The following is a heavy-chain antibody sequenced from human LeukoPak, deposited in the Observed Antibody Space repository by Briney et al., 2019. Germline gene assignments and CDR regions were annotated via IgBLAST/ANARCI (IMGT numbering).Heavy chain of an antibody. CDR2: ISSSSSYI. CDR3: ARDQGGATPYYFDY. D-gene: IGHD1-26*01. Sequence: GGSLRLSCAASGFTFSSYSMNWVRQAPGKGLEWVSSISSSSSYIYYADSVKGRFTISRDNAKNSLYLQMNSLRAEDTAVYYCARDQGGATPYYFDYWGQGTLVTVSS. J-gene: IGHJ4*02. CDR1: GFTFSSYS. V-gene: IGHV3-21*01.